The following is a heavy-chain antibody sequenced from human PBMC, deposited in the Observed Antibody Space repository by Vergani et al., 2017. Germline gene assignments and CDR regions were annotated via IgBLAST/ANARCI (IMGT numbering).Heavy chain of an antibody. D-gene: IGHD3-16*01. J-gene: IGHJ4*02. CDR3: AKHFRGWGIDY. Sequence: QVQLVESGGGVVQRGGSLRLSCATPGFTLSNYDMQWIRQGPGKGLEFVAFIQFDGSNQYYADSVNGRFTLSRDFSKNTLYLQMSSLRTDDTATYYCAKHFRGWGIDYWGQGTQVIVSS. CDR1: GFTLSNYD. V-gene: IGHV3-30*02. CDR2: IQFDGSNQ.